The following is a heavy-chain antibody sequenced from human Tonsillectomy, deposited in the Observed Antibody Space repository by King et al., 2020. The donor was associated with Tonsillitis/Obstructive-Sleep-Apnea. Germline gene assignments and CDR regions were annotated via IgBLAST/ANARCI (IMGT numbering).Heavy chain of an antibody. CDR2: INHSGST. J-gene: IGHJ6*03. CDR3: ARVEESRYCSSTSCYYYYYMDV. Sequence: VQLQQWGAGLLKPSETLSLTCAVYGGSFSGYYWSGSRQPPGKGLGWFGEINHSGSTNYNPSLKSRVTISVDTSKNQFSLKLSSVTAADTAVYYCARVEESRYCSSTSCYYYYYMDV. CDR1: GGSFSGYY. V-gene: IGHV4-34*01. D-gene: IGHD2-2*01.